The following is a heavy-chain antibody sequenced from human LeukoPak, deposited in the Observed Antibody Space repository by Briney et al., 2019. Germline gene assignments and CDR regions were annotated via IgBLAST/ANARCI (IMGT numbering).Heavy chain of an antibody. V-gene: IGHV4-4*02. Sequence: SETLSLTCAVSGGSISSSNWWSWVRQPPGKGLEWIGEIYHSGSTNYNPSLKSRVTISVDTSKNQFSLKLSSVTAADTAVYYCARRMKYDYVWGSTFDYWGQGTLVTVFS. D-gene: IGHD3-16*01. J-gene: IGHJ4*02. CDR1: GGSISSSNW. CDR2: IYHSGST. CDR3: ARRMKYDYVWGSTFDY.